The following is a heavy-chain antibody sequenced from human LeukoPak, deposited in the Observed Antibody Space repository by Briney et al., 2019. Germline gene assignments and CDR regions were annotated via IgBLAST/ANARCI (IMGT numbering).Heavy chain of an antibody. CDR1: GGSISNYY. D-gene: IGHD5-24*01. CDR3: ARGDGLHFDY. CDR2: LYYSGST. J-gene: IGHJ4*02. Sequence: SETLSLTCTVSGGSISNYYWSWIRQPPGKGLEWIGYLYYSGSTNYNPSLKTRVTISVGTSKNQFSLKLNSVTAADTAVYYCARGDGLHFDYWGQGTLVTVSS. V-gene: IGHV4-59*01.